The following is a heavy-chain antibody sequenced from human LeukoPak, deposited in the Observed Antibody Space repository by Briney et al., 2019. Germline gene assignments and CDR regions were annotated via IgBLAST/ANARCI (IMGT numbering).Heavy chain of an antibody. CDR1: GFTFSNYW. CDR3: ARVESGSCSSTRCRSIDY. V-gene: IGHV3-74*01. CDR2: INTDGSTT. J-gene: IGHJ4*02. Sequence: PGGSLRLSCAASGFTFSNYWMHWVRQTPGKGLVWASRINTDGSTTHYADSVKGRFTISRDNAKNTLYVQMNSLRVEDTAVYYCARVESGSCSSTRCRSIDYWGQGTLVTVSS. D-gene: IGHD2-2*01.